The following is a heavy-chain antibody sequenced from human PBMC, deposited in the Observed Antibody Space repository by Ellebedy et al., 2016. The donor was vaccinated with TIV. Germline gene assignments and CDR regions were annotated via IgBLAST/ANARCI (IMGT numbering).Heavy chain of an antibody. V-gene: IGHV3-11*01. CDR2: ISNNNSGSAI. CDR1: GFNLSGYY. D-gene: IGHD1-26*01. CDR3: ARRVGFDY. J-gene: IGHJ4*02. Sequence: GGSLRLSCAASGFNLSGYYISWIRQAPGKGLEWISYISNNNSGSAIYYADSVKGRFTISRDNAKNSVYLQMNSLRAEDTAVYYCARRVGFDYWGQGILVTVSS.